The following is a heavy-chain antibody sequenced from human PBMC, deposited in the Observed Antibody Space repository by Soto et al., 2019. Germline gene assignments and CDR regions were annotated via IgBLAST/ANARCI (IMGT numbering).Heavy chain of an antibody. D-gene: IGHD3-22*01. V-gene: IGHV3-48*03. CDR1: GCTFIRYE. Sequence: LRXSFASSGCTFIRYEMNWVRQAPGKGLEWVSYISSSGSTIYYADSVKGRFTISRDNAKNSLYLQMNSLRAEDTAVYYCARDPSYYDSSGYYQQDAFDIWGQGTMVTVSS. J-gene: IGHJ3*02. CDR3: ARDPSYYDSSGYYQQDAFDI. CDR2: ISSSGSTI.